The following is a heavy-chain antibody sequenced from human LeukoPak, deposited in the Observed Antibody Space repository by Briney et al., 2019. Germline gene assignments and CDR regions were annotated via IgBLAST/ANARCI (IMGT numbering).Heavy chain of an antibody. CDR3: TRGGIFRVFDY. CDR1: GFTFGDYY. Sequence: GGSLRLSCSASGFTFGDYYMNWFRRAPGMGLEWLCFIRSKAYGGTTEYAASVKGRFTISRDDSKSIAYLQMNSLKTEDTAVYYCTRGGIFRVFDYWGQGTLVTVSS. J-gene: IGHJ4*02. D-gene: IGHD3-10*01. V-gene: IGHV3-49*03. CDR2: IRSKAYGGTT.